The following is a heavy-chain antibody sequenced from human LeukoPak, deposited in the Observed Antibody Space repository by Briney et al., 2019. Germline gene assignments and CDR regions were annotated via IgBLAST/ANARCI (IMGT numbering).Heavy chain of an antibody. CDR3: ARDKRRGTMVRGKGANWFDP. CDR1: GGSFSSYY. V-gene: IGHV4-4*07. CDR2: IYNSGTT. J-gene: IGHJ5*02. Sequence: SKTLSLTCTVSGGSFSSYYWTWIRHPAGKGLEWIGRIYNSGTTNYSPSLESRVTMSLDTSKNRYSLSLNSVTAADTAVYYCARDKRRGTMVRGKGANWFDPWGQGTLVTVSS. D-gene: IGHD3-10*01.